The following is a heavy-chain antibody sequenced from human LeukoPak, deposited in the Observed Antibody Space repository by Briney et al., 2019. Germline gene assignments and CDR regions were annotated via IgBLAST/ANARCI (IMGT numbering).Heavy chain of an antibody. V-gene: IGHV1-46*01. CDR1: GYTFTSYY. CDR2: ISPSGGST. CDR3: ARDVYYYGSGSYYNPLGY. Sequence: ASVKVSCKASGYTFTSYYMHWVRQAAGQGLEWRGIISPSGGSTSYAQKYQGRVTMTRDTSTSTVYMELSSLRSEDTAVYYCARDVYYYGSGSYYNPLGYWGQGTLVIVSS. J-gene: IGHJ4*02. D-gene: IGHD3-10*01.